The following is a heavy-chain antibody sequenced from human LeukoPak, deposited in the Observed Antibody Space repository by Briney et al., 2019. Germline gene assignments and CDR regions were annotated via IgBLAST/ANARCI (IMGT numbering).Heavy chain of an antibody. D-gene: IGHD2/OR15-2a*01. Sequence: ASVKVSCKASGYTFTSYYMHWVRQAPGQGLEWMGIINPSGGSTRHAKKFQGRVTMTSDTSTSTVYMELSSLRSEDTAVYYCARDRLLRLQYGMDVWGQGTTVTVSS. CDR2: INPSGGST. CDR3: ARDRLLRLQYGMDV. V-gene: IGHV1-46*01. CDR1: GYTFTSYY. J-gene: IGHJ6*02.